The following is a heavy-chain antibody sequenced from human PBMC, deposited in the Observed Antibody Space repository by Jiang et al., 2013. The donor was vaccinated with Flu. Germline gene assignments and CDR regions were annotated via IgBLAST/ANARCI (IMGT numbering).Heavy chain of an antibody. V-gene: IGHV4-38-2*02. Sequence: LLKPSETLVPSTCSVSGYSISSGYYWGWVRQPPGKGLEWIGSISHTGTTYYNPSLKTRLTISSDTSKNQFSLMLTSVTAADTAVYYCATTTGNWGQGTLVTVSS. CDR2: ISHTGTT. J-gene: IGHJ4*02. CDR3: ATTTGN. CDR1: GYSISSGYY. D-gene: IGHD3-10*01.